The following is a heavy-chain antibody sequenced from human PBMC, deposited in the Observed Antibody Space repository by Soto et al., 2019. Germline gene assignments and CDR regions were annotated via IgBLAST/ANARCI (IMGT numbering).Heavy chain of an antibody. J-gene: IGHJ4*02. D-gene: IGHD3-3*01. V-gene: IGHV3-15*01. CDR2: IKSKTDGGTT. CDR3: TTDDYDFWSGYDNYFDY. CDR1: GFTFSNAW. Sequence: GGSLRLSCAASGFTFSNAWMSWVRQAPGKGLEWVGRIKSKTDGGTTDYAAPVKGRFTISRDDSKNTLYLQMNSLKTEDTAVYYCTTDDYDFWSGYDNYFDYWGQGTLVTVSS.